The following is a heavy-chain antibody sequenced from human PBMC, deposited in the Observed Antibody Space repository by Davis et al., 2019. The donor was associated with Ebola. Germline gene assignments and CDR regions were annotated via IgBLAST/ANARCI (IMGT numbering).Heavy chain of an antibody. CDR2: ISSSSLTT. V-gene: IGHV3-48*02. J-gene: IGHJ3*02. CDR1: GFTFSSYT. CDR3: ARDTNYRDALDI. Sequence: GESLKISCVASGFTFSSYTMNWVRQAPGKGLEWLSYISSSSLTTYSADSVKGRFTVSRDNAKNSLYLEMNSLRDEDTAVYYCARDTNYRDALDIWGQGTLVTVSS. D-gene: IGHD1-7*01.